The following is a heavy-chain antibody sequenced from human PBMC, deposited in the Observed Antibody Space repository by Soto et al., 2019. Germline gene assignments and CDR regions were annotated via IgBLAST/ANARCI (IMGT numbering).Heavy chain of an antibody. D-gene: IGHD3-9*01. Sequence: SETLSLTCTVSGGSISSYYWSWIRQPPGKGLEWIGYIYYSGSTNYNPSLKSRVTISVDTSKNKFSLKLSSVTAADTAVYYCARAIFGVAQENKPELRYFDWSYHIMDVWGKGTTVTVSS. CDR1: GGSISSYY. CDR3: ARAIFGVAQENKPELRYFDWSYHIMDV. J-gene: IGHJ6*04. V-gene: IGHV4-59*01. CDR2: IYYSGST.